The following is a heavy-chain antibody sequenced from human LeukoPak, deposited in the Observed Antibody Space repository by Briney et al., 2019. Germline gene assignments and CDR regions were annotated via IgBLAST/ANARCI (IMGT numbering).Heavy chain of an antibody. J-gene: IGHJ6*02. CDR3: ARGLLLLWFNGMDV. V-gene: IGHV4-34*01. CDR1: GGSFSGYY. D-gene: IGHD3-10*01. CDR2: INHSGST. Sequence: SEALSLTCAVYGGSFSGYYWSWIRQPPGKGLEWIGEINHSGSTNYNPSLKSRVTISVDTSKNQFSLKLSSVTAADTAVYYCARGLLLLWFNGMDVWGQGTTVTVSS.